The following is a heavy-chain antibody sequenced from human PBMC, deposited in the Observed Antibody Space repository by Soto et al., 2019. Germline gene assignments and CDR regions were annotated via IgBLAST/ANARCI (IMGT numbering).Heavy chain of an antibody. CDR2: ISADGTNT. D-gene: IGHD2-15*01. J-gene: IGHJ4*02. Sequence: QIQLVESGGDVVQPGRSLRLSCTASGYTFGFFGMHWVRQAPGKGLEWVAFISADGTNTYYADSVRGRFTLSRDNSMRNGNLEMDNLRDGDTGLFFCARGNLSFDLDPWGRGTLVTGSS. CDR3: ARGNLSFDLDP. V-gene: IGHV3-30*03. CDR1: GYTFGFFG.